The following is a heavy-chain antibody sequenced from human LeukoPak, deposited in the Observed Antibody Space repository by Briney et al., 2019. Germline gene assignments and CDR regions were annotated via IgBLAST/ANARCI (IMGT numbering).Heavy chain of an antibody. V-gene: IGHV3-30*03. D-gene: IGHD3-3*01. CDR1: GFTFSRHG. CDR3: ARDRAWNYFDY. Sequence: GRSLRLSCAPSGFTFSRHGMHWVRQTPGKGLEWVAIISNDGSRKYYAHSVEGRFTISRDNSKNTLYLQMDSLRAEDTAVYYCARDRAWNYFDYWGQGTLVTVSS. CDR2: ISNDGSRK. J-gene: IGHJ4*02.